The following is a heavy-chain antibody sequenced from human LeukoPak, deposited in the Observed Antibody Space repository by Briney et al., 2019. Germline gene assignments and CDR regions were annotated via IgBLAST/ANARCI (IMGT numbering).Heavy chain of an antibody. CDR2: IIPIFGTA. Sequence: WASVKVSCKASGGTFSSYAISWVRQAPGQGLEWMGGIIPIFGTANYAQKFQGRVTITTDESTSTAYMELSSLRSEDTAVYYCARGATVTTLNDAFDIWGQGTMATVSS. CDR1: GGTFSSYA. V-gene: IGHV1-69*05. CDR3: ARGATVTTLNDAFDI. D-gene: IGHD4-17*01. J-gene: IGHJ3*02.